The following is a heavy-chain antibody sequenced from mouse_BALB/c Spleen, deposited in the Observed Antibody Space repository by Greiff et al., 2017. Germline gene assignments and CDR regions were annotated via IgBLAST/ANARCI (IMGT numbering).Heavy chain of an antibody. Sequence: EVKLMESGGGLVQPGGSLKLSCAASGFTFSSYTMSWVRQTPEKRLEWVAYISNGGGSTYYPDTVKGRFTISRDNAKNTLYLQMSSLKSEDTAMYYCARQDGSSFYFDDWGQGTTLTVSS. CDR1: GFTFSSYT. CDR2: ISNGGGST. CDR3: ARQDGSSFYFDD. V-gene: IGHV5-12-2*01. D-gene: IGHD1-1*01. J-gene: IGHJ2*01.